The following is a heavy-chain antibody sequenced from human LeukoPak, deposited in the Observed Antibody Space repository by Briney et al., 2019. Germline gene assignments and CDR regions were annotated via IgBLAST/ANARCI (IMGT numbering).Heavy chain of an antibody. CDR2: IYSSGST. D-gene: IGHD3-3*01. CDR1: GGSISSYY. V-gene: IGHV4-4*07. J-gene: IGHJ6*03. CDR3: ARVRMDDFWSGYPYYCYYMDV. Sequence: SETLSLTCTVSGGSISSYYWSWIRQPAGKGLEWIGRIYSSGSTDYNPSLKSRVTISVDTSKNQFSLKLSSVTAADTAVYYCARVRMDDFWSGYPYYCYYMDVWGKGTTVTVSS.